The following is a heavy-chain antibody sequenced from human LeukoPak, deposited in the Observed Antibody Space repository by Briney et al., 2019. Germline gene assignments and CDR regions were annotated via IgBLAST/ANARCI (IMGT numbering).Heavy chain of an antibody. D-gene: IGHD3-10*01. CDR2: INAGNGNT. CDR3: ARDALWFGDLIGIDP. Sequence: ASVKVSCKASGYTFTSYAMHWVRQAPGQRLEWMGWINAGNGNTKYSQKFQGRVTITRDTSASTAYMELSSLRSEDTAVYYCARDALWFGDLIGIDPWGQGTLVTVSS. V-gene: IGHV1-3*01. CDR1: GYTFTSYA. J-gene: IGHJ5*02.